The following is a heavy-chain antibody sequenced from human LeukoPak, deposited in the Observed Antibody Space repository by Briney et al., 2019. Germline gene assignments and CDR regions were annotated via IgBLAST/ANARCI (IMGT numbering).Heavy chain of an antibody. J-gene: IGHJ4*02. CDR1: GFXFSYYW. CDR3: ARAPYTTGRGYYFDS. CDR2: INHDGTGP. V-gene: IGHV3-74*01. Sequence: GGSLRLSCAASGFXFSYYWMHWVRQAPGKGRVWVSRINHDGTGPTYADSVKGRFTISRDNAKNTLYLQMNSLRAEDTAVYYCARAPYTTGRGYYFDSWGQGTLVTVSS. D-gene: IGHD2/OR15-2a*01.